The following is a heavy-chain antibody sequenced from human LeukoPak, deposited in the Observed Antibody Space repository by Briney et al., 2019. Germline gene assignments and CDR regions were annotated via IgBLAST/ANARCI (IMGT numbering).Heavy chain of an antibody. Sequence: SETLSLTCTVSGGFISSSSYYWGWIRQPPGKGLEWIGSIYYSGSTYYNPSLKSRVTMSVDTSKNQFSLNLSSVTAADAAVYYCARPRSSGWTPFDYWGQGTLVTVSS. CDR3: ARPRSSGWTPFDY. CDR1: GGFISSSSYY. D-gene: IGHD6-19*01. V-gene: IGHV4-39*01. CDR2: IYYSGST. J-gene: IGHJ4*02.